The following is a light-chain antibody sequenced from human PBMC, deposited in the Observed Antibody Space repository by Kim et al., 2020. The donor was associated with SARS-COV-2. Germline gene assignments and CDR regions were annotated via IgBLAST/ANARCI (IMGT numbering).Light chain of an antibody. J-gene: IGKJ2*01. V-gene: IGKV2D-30*01. CDR2: EVS. CDR3: MQGTHWPYT. CDR1: RSLVYSNGNTY. Sequence: DVVLTQSPLSLPVTLGQPASISCKSSRSLVYSNGNTYLTWFQHRPGQSPRRLIYEVSTWDSGVPDRFSGSGSGTDFTLKISRVEAEDVGIYYCMQGTHWPYTFGQGTKLEIK.